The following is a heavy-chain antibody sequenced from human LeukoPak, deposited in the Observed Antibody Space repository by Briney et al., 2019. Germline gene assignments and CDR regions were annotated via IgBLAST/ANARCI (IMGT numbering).Heavy chain of an antibody. CDR3: ARNSSGWFFDY. V-gene: IGHV4-38-2*01. Sequence: SETLSLTCAVSGSSISNAYYWGWVRQAPGKGLEWIGSVYHSGSTFYNPSLKSRVTISVDTSKNHFSLELNSVTAADTALYYCARNSSGWFFDYWGQGTLVTVSS. J-gene: IGHJ4*02. D-gene: IGHD6-19*01. CDR2: VYHSGST. CDR1: GSSISNAYY.